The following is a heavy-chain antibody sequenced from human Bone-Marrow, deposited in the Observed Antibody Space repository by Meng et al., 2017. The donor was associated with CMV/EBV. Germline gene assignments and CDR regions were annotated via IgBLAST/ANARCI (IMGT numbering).Heavy chain of an antibody. V-gene: IGHV1-46*01. CDR2: INPSGGST. J-gene: IGHJ6*02. CDR3: ARANSVGAGYYYYGMDV. Sequence: ASVNVSCKASGGTFSSYTISWVRQAPGQGLEWMGIINPSGGSTSYAQKFKGRVTMTRDTSTSTVYMELSSLRSEDTAVYYRARANSVGAGYYYYGMDVWGQGTTVTVSS. CDR1: GGTFSSYT. D-gene: IGHD1-26*01.